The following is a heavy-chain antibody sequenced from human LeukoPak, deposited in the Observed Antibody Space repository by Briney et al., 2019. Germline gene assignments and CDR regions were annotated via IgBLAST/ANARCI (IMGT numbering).Heavy chain of an antibody. CDR3: AKSFLTGYSLFDS. CDR2: ISGSGDSI. J-gene: IGHJ4*02. D-gene: IGHD3-9*01. Sequence: PGGSLRLSCAASGFTFRNYYMSWVRQAPGKGLEWVSAISGSGDSIFYADSVKGRFTISRDNSKTTLYVQMNSLRAEDTAVYYCAKSFLTGYSLFDSWGQGTLATVSS. CDR1: GFTFRNYY. V-gene: IGHV3-23*01.